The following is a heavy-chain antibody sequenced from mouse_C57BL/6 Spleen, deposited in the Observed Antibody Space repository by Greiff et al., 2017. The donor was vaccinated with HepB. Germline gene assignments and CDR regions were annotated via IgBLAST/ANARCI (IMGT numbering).Heavy chain of an antibody. J-gene: IGHJ4*01. Sequence: VQLQQSGPGLVQPSQCLSITCTVSGFSLTSYGVHWVRQSPGKGLEWLGVIWSGGSTDYNAAFISRLSISKDNSKSQVFFKMNSLQADDTAIYYCARGGGYDEGYYAMDYWGQGTSVTVSS. CDR1: GFSLTSYG. D-gene: IGHD2-2*01. V-gene: IGHV2-2*01. CDR2: IWSGGST. CDR3: ARGGGYDEGYYAMDY.